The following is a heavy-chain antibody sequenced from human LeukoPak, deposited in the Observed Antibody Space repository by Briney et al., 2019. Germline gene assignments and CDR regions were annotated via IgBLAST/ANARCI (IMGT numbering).Heavy chain of an antibody. Sequence: SQTLSLTCAISGDSASSNIAAWNWIRQSPSRGLEWLGRTYYRSKWYNDYAVSVNSRITINPDTSTNQFSLQLDSVTPEDTAVYYCARDLTYYDILTGFQNWGQGTLVTVSS. V-gene: IGHV6-1*01. CDR1: GDSASSNIAA. CDR3: ARDLTYYDILTGFQN. D-gene: IGHD3-9*01. J-gene: IGHJ4*02. CDR2: TYYRSKWYN.